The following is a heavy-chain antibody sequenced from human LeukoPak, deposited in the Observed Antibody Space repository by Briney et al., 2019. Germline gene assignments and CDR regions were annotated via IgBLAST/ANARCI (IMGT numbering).Heavy chain of an antibody. V-gene: IGHV1-69*02. J-gene: IGHJ5*02. CDR1: GGTFSSYT. Sequence: SSVKVSCKASGGTFSSYTIILVRQAPGQALDWMGRIIPILCIANYAQKFQGRVTITADKSTSTAYMELSSLRCEHTGVYYCACAFWSGYTYNWFDPWGQGNLVTVSS. CDR3: ACAFWSGYTYNWFDP. CDR2: IIPILCIA. D-gene: IGHD3-3*01.